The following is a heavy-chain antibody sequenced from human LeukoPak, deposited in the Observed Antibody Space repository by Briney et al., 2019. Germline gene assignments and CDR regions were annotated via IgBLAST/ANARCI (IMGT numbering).Heavy chain of an antibody. J-gene: IGHJ4*02. CDR1: GYTFTSYA. CDR2: INASNGNT. Sequence: ASVKVSCKASGYTFTSYAMHWVRQAPGQRLEWMGWINASNGNTKYSQKFQGRVTITRDTSASTAYMELSSLRSEDTAVYYCARDLPTYYYGSGSYGDFDYWGQGTLVTVSS. CDR3: ARDLPTYYYGSGSYGDFDY. V-gene: IGHV1-3*01. D-gene: IGHD3-10*01.